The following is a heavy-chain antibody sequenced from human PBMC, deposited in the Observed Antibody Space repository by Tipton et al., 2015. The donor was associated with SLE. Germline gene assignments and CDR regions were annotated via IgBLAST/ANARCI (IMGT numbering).Heavy chain of an antibody. J-gene: IGHJ4*02. CDR3: ARVRRGHGGNSDFDY. V-gene: IGHV4-38-2*01. CDR2: INHSGST. CDR1: GYSISSGYY. D-gene: IGHD4-23*01. Sequence: TLSLTCAVSGYSISSGYYWGWIRQPPGKGLEWIGEINHSGSTNYNPSLKSRVSISEDTSKNQFSLKLSSVTAADTAVYYCARVRRGHGGNSDFDYWGQGTLVTVSS.